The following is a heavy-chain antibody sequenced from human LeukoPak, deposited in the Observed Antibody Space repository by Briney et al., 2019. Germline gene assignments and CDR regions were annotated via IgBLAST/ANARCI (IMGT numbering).Heavy chain of an antibody. J-gene: IGHJ6*02. D-gene: IGHD6-13*01. CDR1: GDSVSSNSAA. CDR2: TYYRSKWYN. V-gene: IGHV6-1*01. Sequence: SQTLSLTCAISGDSVSSNSAAWNWIRQSPSRGLEWLGRTYYRSKWYNDYAVSVKSRITINPDTPKNQFSLQLNPVTPEDTAVYYCARDLSAYSPRYYYYGMDVWGQGTTVTVSS. CDR3: ARDLSAYSPRYYYYGMDV.